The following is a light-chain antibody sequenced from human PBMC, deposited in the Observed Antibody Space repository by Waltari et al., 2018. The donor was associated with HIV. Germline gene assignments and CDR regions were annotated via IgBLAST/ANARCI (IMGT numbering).Light chain of an antibody. Sequence: PGQSITISCTGTSSDVGYNYVSWFQQHPGKVPKLIIYDIVKRPSGVSNRFSGSKSGNTASLIISGLQAEDEADYYCCSYAGSSTLIFGGGTKLTVL. J-gene: IGLJ2*01. CDR1: SSDVGYNY. CDR3: CSYAGSSTLI. V-gene: IGLV2-23*02. CDR2: DIV.